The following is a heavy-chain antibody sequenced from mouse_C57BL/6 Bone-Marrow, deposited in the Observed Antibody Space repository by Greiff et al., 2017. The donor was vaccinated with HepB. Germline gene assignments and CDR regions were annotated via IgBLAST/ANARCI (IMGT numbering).Heavy chain of an antibody. CDR2: ISSGGDYI. Sequence: EVQLVESGEGLVKPGGSLKLSCAASGFTFSSYAMSWVRQTPEKRLEWVAYISSGGDYIYYADTVKGRFTISRDNARNTLYLQMSSLKSEDTAMYYCTRDYYGSSLFAYWGQGTLVTVSA. V-gene: IGHV5-9-1*02. CDR1: GFTFSSYA. J-gene: IGHJ3*01. CDR3: TRDYYGSSLFAY. D-gene: IGHD1-1*01.